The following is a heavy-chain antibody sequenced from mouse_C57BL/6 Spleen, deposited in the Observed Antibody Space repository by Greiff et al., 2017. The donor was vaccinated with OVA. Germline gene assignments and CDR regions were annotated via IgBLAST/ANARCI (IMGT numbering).Heavy chain of an antibody. Sequence: QVQLQQSGAELVRPGASVKLSCKASGYTFTDYYINWVKQRPGPGLEWIARIYPGSGNTYYNEKFKGKATLTAEKSSSTAYMQLSSLTSEDSAVYFCARSKGYDYWGQGTTLTVSS. D-gene: IGHD3-2*02. CDR1: GYTFTDYY. CDR3: ARSKGYDY. J-gene: IGHJ2*01. V-gene: IGHV1-76*01. CDR2: IYPGSGNT.